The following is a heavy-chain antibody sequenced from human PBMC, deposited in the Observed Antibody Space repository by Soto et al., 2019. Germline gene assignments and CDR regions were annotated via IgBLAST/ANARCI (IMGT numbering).Heavy chain of an antibody. Sequence: GSLRLSCAASGFTVSSNYMSWVRQAPGKGLEWVSVIYSGGSTYYADSVKGRFTISRDNSKNTLYLQMNSLRAEDTAVYYCARELAHRRPNWIDFWGPGPLVTVFS. V-gene: IGHV3-66*01. D-gene: IGHD1-1*01. CDR2: IYSGGST. CDR1: GFTVSSNY. J-gene: IGHJ5*01. CDR3: ARELAHRRPNWIDF.